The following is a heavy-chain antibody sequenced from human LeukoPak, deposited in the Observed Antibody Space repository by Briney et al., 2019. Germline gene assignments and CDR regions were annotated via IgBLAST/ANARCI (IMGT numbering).Heavy chain of an antibody. CDR2: ISSSSGYI. CDR1: GFTFSSYS. D-gene: IGHD2-2*01. J-gene: IGHJ6*03. V-gene: IGHV3-21*01. Sequence: PGGSLRLSCAASGFTFSSYSMNWVRQAPGKGLEWVSSISSSSGYIYYADSVKGRFTISRDNAKNSLYLQMNSLRAEDTAVYYCARVSVVPAAIAGGYYYYYMDVWGKGTTVTVSS. CDR3: ARVSVVPAAIAGGYYYYYMDV.